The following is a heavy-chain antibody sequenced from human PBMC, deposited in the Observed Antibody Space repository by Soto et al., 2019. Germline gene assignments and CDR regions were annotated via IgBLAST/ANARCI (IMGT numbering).Heavy chain of an antibody. Sequence: GGSLRLSCAASGFTFSSYAMSWVRRAPGKGLEWVSAISGSGGSTYYADSVKGRFTISRDNSKNTLYLQMNSLRAEDTAVYYCAKNDILTGYYWGYYFAYWGQGTLVTVSS. CDR1: GFTFSSYA. D-gene: IGHD3-9*01. CDR2: ISGSGGST. J-gene: IGHJ4*02. V-gene: IGHV3-23*01. CDR3: AKNDILTGYYWGYYFAY.